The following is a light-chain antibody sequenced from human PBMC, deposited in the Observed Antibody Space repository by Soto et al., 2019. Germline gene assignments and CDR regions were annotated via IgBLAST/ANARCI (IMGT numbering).Light chain of an antibody. CDR1: QSISSY. J-gene: IGKJ2*01. Sequence: DIQMTQSPSSLSASVGDRVTITCRASQSISSYLNWYQQKPGKAPKLLIYAASSLQSGVPSRFSASGSGTAFTLTTSSLQTEDFATYYCQQSYSTPRTFGQGTKLEIK. V-gene: IGKV1-39*01. CDR2: AAS. CDR3: QQSYSTPRT.